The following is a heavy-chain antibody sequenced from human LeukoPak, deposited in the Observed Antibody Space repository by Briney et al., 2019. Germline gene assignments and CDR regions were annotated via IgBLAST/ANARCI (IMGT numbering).Heavy chain of an antibody. V-gene: IGHV3-21*06. Sequence: GGSLRLSCAASGFTFSTFAMHWVRLSPGKGLEWVSSITGSGPYMLYADSVKHRFTISRDNTKNLLYLEMNSLRAEDMAMYFCVRDVGAVRGEVYFDYWGQGTLVTVSS. CDR1: GFTFSTFA. J-gene: IGHJ4*02. D-gene: IGHD3-10*01. CDR3: VRDVGAVRGEVYFDY. CDR2: ITGSGPYM.